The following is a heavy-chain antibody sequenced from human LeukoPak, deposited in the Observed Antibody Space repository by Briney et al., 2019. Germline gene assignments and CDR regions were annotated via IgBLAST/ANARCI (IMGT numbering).Heavy chain of an antibody. V-gene: IGHV1-2*02. J-gene: IGHJ6*03. Sequence: GASVKVSCKASGYTFTGYYIHWVRQAPGQGLEWMGWINPNSGDTNYAQKFQGRVSMTRDTSISTAYMELSRLRSDDTAVYYCARANDFGDYRRYYYYMDVWGKGTTVTISS. CDR3: ARANDFGDYRRYYYYMDV. CDR1: GYTFTGYY. D-gene: IGHD4-17*01. CDR2: INPNSGDT.